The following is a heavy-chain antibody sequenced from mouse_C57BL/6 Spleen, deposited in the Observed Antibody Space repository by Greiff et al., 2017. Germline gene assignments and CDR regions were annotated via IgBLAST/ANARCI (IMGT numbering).Heavy chain of an antibody. Sequence: EVQLQQSGPGLVKPSQSLSLTCSVTGYSITSGYYWNWIRQFPGNKLEWMGYISYDGSNNYNPSLKNRISITRDTSKNQFFLKLNSVTTEDTATYYCAREKGGSYAMDYWGQGTSVTVSS. D-gene: IGHD1-1*02. V-gene: IGHV3-6*01. CDR2: ISYDGSN. CDR3: AREKGGSYAMDY. J-gene: IGHJ4*01. CDR1: GYSITSGYY.